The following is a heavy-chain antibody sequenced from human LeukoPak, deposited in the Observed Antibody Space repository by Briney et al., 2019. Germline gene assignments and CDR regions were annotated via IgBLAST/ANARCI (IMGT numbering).Heavy chain of an antibody. CDR3: AKGFSSSSGVHFDY. Sequence: PGGSLRLSCAASGFTFSSYAMSWVRQAPGKGLEWVSAISGSGGGTYYADSVKGRFTISRDNSKNTLYLQMNSLRAEDTAVYYCAKGFSSSSGVHFDYWGQGTLVTVSS. CDR1: GFTFSSYA. V-gene: IGHV3-23*01. CDR2: ISGSGGGT. J-gene: IGHJ4*02. D-gene: IGHD6-6*01.